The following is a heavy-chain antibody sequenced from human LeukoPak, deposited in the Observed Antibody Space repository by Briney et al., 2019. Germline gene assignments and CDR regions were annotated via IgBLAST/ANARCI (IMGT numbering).Heavy chain of an antibody. CDR2: IKQDGSEK. V-gene: IGHV3-7*01. Sequence: GGSLRLSCAASGSTFSSYWMSWVRQAPGKGLEWVANIKQDGSEKYYVDSVKGRFTISRDNAKNSLYLQMNSLRAEDTAVYYCARAGYYGSGDYYYYGMDVWGQGTTVTVSS. J-gene: IGHJ6*02. CDR1: GSTFSSYW. CDR3: ARAGYYGSGDYYYYGMDV. D-gene: IGHD3-10*01.